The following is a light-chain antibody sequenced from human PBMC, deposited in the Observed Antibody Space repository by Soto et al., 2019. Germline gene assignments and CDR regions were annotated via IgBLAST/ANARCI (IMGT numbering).Light chain of an antibody. V-gene: IGLV4-69*01. CDR1: SGHSSYA. J-gene: IGLJ3*02. Sequence: QLVLTQSPSASASLGASVKLTCTLSSGHSSYAIAWHQQQPEKGPRYLMKVNSDGSHSKGDGIPDRFSGSSSGAERYLTISSRQSEDEADYYCQTWGTGPWVFGGGTQLTVL. CDR2: VNSDGSH. CDR3: QTWGTGPWV.